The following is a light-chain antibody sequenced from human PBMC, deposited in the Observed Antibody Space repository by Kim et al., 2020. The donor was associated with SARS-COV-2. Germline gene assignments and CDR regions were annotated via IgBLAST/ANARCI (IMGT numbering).Light chain of an antibody. Sequence: GQSITISCTGINSDFGGDKYVSWYPQIPGKAPKLVIYDVNYRPSGVSPRFSGSRSGNTASLTISGLQAEDEAQYFCCSYTDTNTLLFGPGTKVTVL. V-gene: IGLV2-14*04. CDR3: CSYTDTNTLL. CDR2: DVN. J-gene: IGLJ1*01. CDR1: NSDFGGDKY.